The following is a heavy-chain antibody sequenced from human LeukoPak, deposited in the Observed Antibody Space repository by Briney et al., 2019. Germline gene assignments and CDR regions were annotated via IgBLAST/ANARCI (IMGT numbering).Heavy chain of an antibody. Sequence: GGSLRLSCAASGFTFSVYGMHWVRQAPGKGLEWVALFSADGINIYYADSVKGRFTISRDNSKTTLYLQMNSLRADDTAVYYCAKGGPTGSNYFDFWGQGTLVTVSS. J-gene: IGHJ4*02. D-gene: IGHD1-26*01. CDR3: AKGGPTGSNYFDF. CDR2: FSADGINI. V-gene: IGHV3-30*18. CDR1: GFTFSVYG.